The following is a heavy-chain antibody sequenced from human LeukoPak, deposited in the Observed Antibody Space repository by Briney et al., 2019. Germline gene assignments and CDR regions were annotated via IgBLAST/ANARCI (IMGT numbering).Heavy chain of an antibody. CDR1: GGSISSSSYY. CDR3: ARQEYSSGYY. Sequence: SETLSLTRTVSGGSISSSSYYWGWIRQPPGKGLEWIGSIYYSGSTYYNPSLKGRVTISVDTSKNQFSLKLSSVTAADTAVYYCARQEYSSGYYWGQGTLVTVSS. V-gene: IGHV4-39*01. D-gene: IGHD6-19*01. CDR2: IYYSGST. J-gene: IGHJ4*02.